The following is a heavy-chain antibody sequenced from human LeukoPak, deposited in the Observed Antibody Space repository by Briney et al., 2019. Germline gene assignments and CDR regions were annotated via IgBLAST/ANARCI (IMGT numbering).Heavy chain of an antibody. Sequence: GGSLRLSCAASGFTLNYYSLSWVRQAPGKGLEWVSSISSSNTYIYYADSVKGRFTISRDNAKNSLYLQMNSLRADDTAVYYCARDSTSMGNWFDPWGQGILVTVSS. CDR3: ARDSTSMGNWFDP. V-gene: IGHV3-21*01. CDR2: ISSSNTYI. J-gene: IGHJ5*02. D-gene: IGHD2-2*01. CDR1: GFTLNYYS.